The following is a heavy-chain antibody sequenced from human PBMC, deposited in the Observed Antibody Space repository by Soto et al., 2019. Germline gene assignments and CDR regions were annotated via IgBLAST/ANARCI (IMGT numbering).Heavy chain of an antibody. CDR1: GFTFSRYS. D-gene: IGHD3-22*01. V-gene: IGHV3-48*02. CDR2: ISSSSTTI. Sequence: PGGSLRLSCAASGFTFSRYSMNWVRQAPGKGLEWVSYISSSSTTISYADSVKGRFTISRDNAKNSLYLQMNSLRDEDTAVYYCARDRLRLVHYYDSSSFDTWGQGTLVTVSS. CDR3: ARDRLRLVHYYDSSSFDT. J-gene: IGHJ5*02.